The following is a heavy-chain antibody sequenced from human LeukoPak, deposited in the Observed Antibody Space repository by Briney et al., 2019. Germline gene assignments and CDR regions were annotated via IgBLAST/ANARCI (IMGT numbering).Heavy chain of an antibody. Sequence: GASVRVSCTTSGYPFTKWEINWVRQAAGQGLKWLGWVHPDNGNTYYAQRFRGRVTMSRDTSTTTAYMELSGLRSNDTAVYFCATGPRNDPWGQGTLVTVPS. D-gene: IGHD1-14*01. CDR2: VHPDNGNT. J-gene: IGHJ5*02. V-gene: IGHV1-8*01. CDR3: ATGPRNDP. CDR1: GYPFTKWE.